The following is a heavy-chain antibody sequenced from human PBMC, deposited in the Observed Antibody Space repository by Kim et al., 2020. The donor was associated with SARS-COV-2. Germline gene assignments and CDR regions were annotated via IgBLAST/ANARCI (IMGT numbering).Heavy chain of an antibody. Sequence: GRFTISRDNSKNTLYRQMSSLRAEDTAVYYCARGDPNDSRNFRDYYGMDVWGQGTTVTVSS. V-gene: IGHV3-30*15. J-gene: IGHJ6*02. CDR3: ARGDPNDSRNFRDYYGMDV. D-gene: IGHD1-7*01.